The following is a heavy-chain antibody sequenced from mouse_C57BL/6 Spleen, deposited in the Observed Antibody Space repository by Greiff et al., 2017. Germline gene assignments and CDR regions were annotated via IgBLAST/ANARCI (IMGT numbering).Heavy chain of an antibody. V-gene: IGHV1-81*01. D-gene: IGHD3-3*01. J-gene: IGHJ2*01. Sequence: QVQLKQSGAELARPGASVKLSCKASGYTFTSYGISWVKQRTGQGLEWIGEIYPRSGNTYYNEKFKGKATLTADKSSSTAYMELRSLTSEASAVYCCAGAGLGLRDFDDWGKGTTLTVSS. CDR1: GYTFTSYG. CDR3: AGAGLGLRDFDD. CDR2: IYPRSGNT.